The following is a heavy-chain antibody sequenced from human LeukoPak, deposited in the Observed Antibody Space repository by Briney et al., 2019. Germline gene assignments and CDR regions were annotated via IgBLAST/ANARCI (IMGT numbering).Heavy chain of an antibody. CDR2: ISINNGHT. Sequence: ASVKVSCKASGFAFTSYGISWVRQAPGQGLEWMVWISINNGHTNHAQKFQGRVTMTTDTSTNTAYMELRSLRSDDTAVYYCQRITIFGVVIDFDYWGQGTLVTVSS. CDR1: GFAFTSYG. D-gene: IGHD3-3*01. V-gene: IGHV1-18*01. J-gene: IGHJ4*02. CDR3: QRITIFGVVIDFDY.